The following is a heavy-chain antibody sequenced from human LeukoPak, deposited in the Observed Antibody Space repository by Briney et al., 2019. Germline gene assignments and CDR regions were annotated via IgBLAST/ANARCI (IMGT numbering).Heavy chain of an antibody. D-gene: IGHD5-18*01. CDR1: SGSISTSNYY. J-gene: IGHJ4*02. V-gene: IGHV4-39*07. Sequence: PSETLSLTCTVSSGSISTSNYYWGWVRQPPGKALEWIGNIFYSGSTNYNPSLKSRVTISVDTSKNQFSLKLSSVTAADTAVYYCARPQLGLWLHYFDYWGQGTLVTVSS. CDR2: IFYSGST. CDR3: ARPQLGLWLHYFDY.